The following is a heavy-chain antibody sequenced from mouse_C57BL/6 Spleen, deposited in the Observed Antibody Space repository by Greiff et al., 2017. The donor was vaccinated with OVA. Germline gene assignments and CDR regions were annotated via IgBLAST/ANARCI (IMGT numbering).Heavy chain of an antibody. CDR2: IYPRDGST. V-gene: IGHV1-85*01. CDR1: GYTFTSYD. Sequence: QVQLKESGPELVKPGASVKLSCKASGYTFTSYDINWVKQRPGQGLEWIGWIYPRDGSTKYNEKFKGKATLTVDTSSSTGYMELHSLTSEDSAVYFCARGGYYGNPWWYFDVWGTGTTVTVSS. CDR3: ARGGYYGNPWWYFDV. J-gene: IGHJ1*03. D-gene: IGHD2-1*01.